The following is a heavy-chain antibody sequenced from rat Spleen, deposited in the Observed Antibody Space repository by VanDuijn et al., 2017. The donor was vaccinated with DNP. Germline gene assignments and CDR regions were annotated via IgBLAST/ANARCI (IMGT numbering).Heavy chain of an antibody. D-gene: IGHD1-12*02. CDR3: ARSDYSDDSYYYGYFDY. Sequence: QVQLKESGPGLVQPSQTLSLTCTVSGFSLTSYGVSWVRQPPGKGLEWIAAMSSGGRTYYNSPLKSRLSISRDTSKSQVFLKMNSLQTEDTAMYFCARSDYSDDSYYYGYFDYWGQGVMVTVSS. V-gene: IGHV2S12*01. CDR2: MSSGGRT. CDR1: GFSLTSYG. J-gene: IGHJ2*01.